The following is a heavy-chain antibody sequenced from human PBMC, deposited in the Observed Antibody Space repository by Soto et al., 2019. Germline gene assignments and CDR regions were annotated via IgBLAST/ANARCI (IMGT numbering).Heavy chain of an antibody. J-gene: IGHJ5*02. CDR2: IIPIFGTA. Sequence: QVQLVQSGAEVKKPGSSVKVSCKASGGTFSSYAISWVRQAPGQGLEWMGGIIPIFGTANYAQKFQGRVTITAGESTSTAAMELSSLRSEDTAGDYCARLTDSPGGVWFDPWGQGTLVTVSS. V-gene: IGHV1-69*12. D-gene: IGHD2-15*01. CDR3: ARLTDSPGGVWFDP. CDR1: GGTFSSYA.